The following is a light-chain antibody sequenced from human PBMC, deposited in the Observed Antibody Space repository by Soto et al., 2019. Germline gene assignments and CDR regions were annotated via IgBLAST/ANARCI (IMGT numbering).Light chain of an antibody. CDR2: KAS. J-gene: IGKJ2*01. Sequence: DIQMTQSPSTPSASVGDRVTITCRASQSISSWLAWYQQKPGKAPKLLIYKASSLESGVPSRFSGSGSGTEFTLTISSLQPDDFATYYCQQYNSYSGYTFGQGTKLEIK. CDR1: QSISSW. V-gene: IGKV1-5*03. CDR3: QQYNSYSGYT.